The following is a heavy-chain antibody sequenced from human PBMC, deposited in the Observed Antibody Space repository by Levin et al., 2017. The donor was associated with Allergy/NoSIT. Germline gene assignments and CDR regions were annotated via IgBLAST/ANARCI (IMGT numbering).Heavy chain of an antibody. J-gene: IGHJ6*02. D-gene: IGHD3-3*01. CDR1: GGSFSGYY. V-gene: IGHV4-34*01. Sequence: SETLSLTCAVYGGSFSGYYWSWIRQPPGKGLEWIGEINHSGSTNYNPSLKSRVTISVDTSKNQFSLKLSSVTAADTAVYYCARGGVAPRPYYYYGMDVWGQGTTVTVSS. CDR2: INHSGST. CDR3: ARGGVAPRPYYYYGMDV.